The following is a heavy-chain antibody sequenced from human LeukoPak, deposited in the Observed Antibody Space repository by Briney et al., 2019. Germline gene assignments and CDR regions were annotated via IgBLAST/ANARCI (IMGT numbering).Heavy chain of an antibody. CDR3: ARDRSYFGGTRGLDS. CDR2: MSHDETTI. D-gene: IGHD3-16*01. J-gene: IGHJ4*02. Sequence: PGGSLRLSYAASGFTFGSRAMHWVRQAPGKGLEWIAVMSHDETTIYYADSVKGRFTISRDNSMNTLYLQMNSLRSEDTAIYYCARDRSYFGGTRGLDSWGQGTLVTVSS. V-gene: IGHV3-30*04. CDR1: GFTFGSRA.